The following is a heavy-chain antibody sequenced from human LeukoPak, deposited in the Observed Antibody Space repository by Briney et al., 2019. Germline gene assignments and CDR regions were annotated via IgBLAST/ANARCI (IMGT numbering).Heavy chain of an antibody. D-gene: IGHD7-27*01. CDR2: INPNSGGT. CDR3: ARVLTGDDAFDI. J-gene: IGHJ3*02. V-gene: IGHV1-2*02. Sequence: ASVKVSCKASGYTFTGYYMHWVRQAPGQGLEWMGWINPNSGGTNYAQKFQGRVTMTRDTSISTAYMELSRLRSDDTAVYYCARVLTGDDAFDIWGQGTMVTVSS. CDR1: GYTFTGYY.